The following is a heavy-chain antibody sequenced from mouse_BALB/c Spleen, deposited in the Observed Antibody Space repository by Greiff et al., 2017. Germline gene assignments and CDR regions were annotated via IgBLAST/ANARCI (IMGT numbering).Heavy chain of an antibody. CDR3: ARHDPYYGSSSFAY. J-gene: IGHJ3*01. Sequence: EVQVVESGGDLVKPGGSLKLSCAASGFTFSSYGMSWVRQTPDKRLEWVATISSGGSYTYYPDSVKGRFTISRDNAKNTLYLQMSSLKSEDTAMYYCARHDPYYGSSSFAYWGQGTLVTVSA. V-gene: IGHV5-6*01. CDR2: ISSGGSYT. CDR1: GFTFSSYG. D-gene: IGHD1-1*01.